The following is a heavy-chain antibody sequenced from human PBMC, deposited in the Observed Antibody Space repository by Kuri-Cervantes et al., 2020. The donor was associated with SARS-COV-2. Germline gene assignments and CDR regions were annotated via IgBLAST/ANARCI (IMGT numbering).Heavy chain of an antibody. J-gene: IGHJ4*02. Sequence: GESLKISCAASGFTFSSYGMHWVRQAPGKGPEWVAFIRYDGSNKYYADSVKGRFTISRDNSKNTLYLQMNSLRAEDTAVYYCAKDLGGSGWHPVDYWGQGTLVTVSS. D-gene: IGHD6-19*01. CDR2: IRYDGSNK. V-gene: IGHV3-30*02. CDR3: AKDLGGSGWHPVDY. CDR1: GFTFSSYG.